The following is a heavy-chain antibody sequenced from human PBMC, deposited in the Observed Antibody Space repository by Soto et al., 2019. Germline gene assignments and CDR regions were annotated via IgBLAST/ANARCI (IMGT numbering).Heavy chain of an antibody. CDR1: GYTFTGYD. Sequence: GASVKVSCKASGYTFTGYDMHWVRQAPGQGLEWMGWINPNSGGTNYAQKFQGRVTMTRDTSISTAYMELSRLRSDDTAVYYCARESGYPQGNYGMDVWGQGTTVTVPS. D-gene: IGHD3-22*01. J-gene: IGHJ6*02. CDR3: ARESGYPQGNYGMDV. V-gene: IGHV1-2*02. CDR2: INPNSGGT.